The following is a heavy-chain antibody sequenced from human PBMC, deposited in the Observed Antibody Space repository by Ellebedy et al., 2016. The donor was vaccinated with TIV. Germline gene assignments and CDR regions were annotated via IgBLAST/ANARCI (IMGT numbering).Heavy chain of an antibody. CDR1: GYSLTELS. CDR2: FDLEDGET. Sequence: AASVNVSCKVSGYSLTELSMHWVRQAPGKGLEWMGGFDLEDGETTYAQKFQGRIILTEDTSSDTAYMELSNLRSEDTAVYFCATDSSKSRLVMVASAQAFDVWGQGTLVTVSS. CDR3: ATDSSKSRLVMVASAQAFDV. J-gene: IGHJ3*01. D-gene: IGHD2-21*01. V-gene: IGHV1-24*01.